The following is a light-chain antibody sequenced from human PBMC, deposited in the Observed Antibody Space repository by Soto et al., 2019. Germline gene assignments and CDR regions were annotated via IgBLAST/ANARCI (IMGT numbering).Light chain of an antibody. Sequence: EIVMTQSPATLSVSPGDRATLSCRASQSVDNDLAWYQQNPGQPPRLLIYDASTRATGIPARFSGSQSGTEFTLTISSLLSEDFAVYSCQQYNNWPLTFGGGTKVEIK. CDR1: QSVDND. J-gene: IGKJ4*01. CDR2: DAS. V-gene: IGKV3D-15*01. CDR3: QQYNNWPLT.